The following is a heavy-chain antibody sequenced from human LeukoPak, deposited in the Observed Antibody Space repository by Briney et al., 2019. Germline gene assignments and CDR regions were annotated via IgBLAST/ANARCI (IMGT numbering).Heavy chain of an antibody. Sequence: SETLSLTCTVSGGSISSYYWSWIRQPPGKGLGWIGYIYYSGCTNYNPSLKSRVTISVDTSKNQFSLKLNSVTAADTAVYYCARSQATAMVSDYWGQGTLVTISS. CDR2: IYYSGCT. J-gene: IGHJ4*02. V-gene: IGHV4-59*08. CDR3: ARSQATAMVSDY. D-gene: IGHD2-2*01. CDR1: GGSISSYY.